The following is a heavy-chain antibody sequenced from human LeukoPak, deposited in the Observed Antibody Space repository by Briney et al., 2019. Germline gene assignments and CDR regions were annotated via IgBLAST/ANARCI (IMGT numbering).Heavy chain of an antibody. CDR3: ARTPCGGGSCATFDP. Sequence: PSETLSLTCIVFGVPISNYFWSWLRQPGGRGGEGMGRFYASGTTYYIPSLRSRVTLSMDTSKNHFSLKLPSVTAADTAAYYCARTPCGGGSCATFDPWGRGTLVTASS. D-gene: IGHD2-21*01. CDR1: GVPISNYF. V-gene: IGHV4-4*07. CDR2: FYASGTT. J-gene: IGHJ5*02.